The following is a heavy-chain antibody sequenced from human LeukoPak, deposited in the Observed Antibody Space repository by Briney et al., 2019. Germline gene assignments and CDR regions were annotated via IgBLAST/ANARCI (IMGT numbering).Heavy chain of an antibody. CDR1: GGTFSSYA. Sequence: SVKVSCKASGGTFSSYAISWVRQAPGQGLEWMGGIIPIFGTANYAQKFQGRVTITADESTSTAYMELSSLRSEDTAVYYCARRGRRNWYFDLWGRGTLVTVSS. J-gene: IGHJ2*01. CDR2: IIPIFGTA. CDR3: ARRGRRNWYFDL. V-gene: IGHV1-69*13.